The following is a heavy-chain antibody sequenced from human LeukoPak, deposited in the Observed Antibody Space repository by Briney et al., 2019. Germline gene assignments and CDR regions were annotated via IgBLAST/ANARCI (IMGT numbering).Heavy chain of an antibody. Sequence: GGSLRLSCAASGFTFDDYAMHWVRHAPGKGLEWVSGISWNSGSIVYADSVKGRFTISRDNPKNSLYLQMNSLRAEDLGLYYCAKAESSSYGRTTGFDYWGQGTLVTVSS. V-gene: IGHV3-9*03. CDR3: AKAESSSYGRTTGFDY. CDR2: ISWNSGSI. D-gene: IGHD4-17*01. CDR1: GFTFDDYA. J-gene: IGHJ4*02.